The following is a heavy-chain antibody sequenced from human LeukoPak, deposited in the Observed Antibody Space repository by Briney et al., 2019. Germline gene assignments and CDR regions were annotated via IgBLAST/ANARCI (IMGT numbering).Heavy chain of an antibody. Sequence: SETLSLTCAVYGGSFSGYYWSWIRQPPGKGLEWIGEINHSGSTNYNPSLKSRVTISVDTSKNQFSLKLSSVTAADTAVYYCARVNYREYFQHWGQGTLVTVSS. V-gene: IGHV4-34*01. J-gene: IGHJ1*01. CDR2: INHSGST. CDR1: GGSFSGYY. CDR3: ARVNYREYFQH. D-gene: IGHD5-24*01.